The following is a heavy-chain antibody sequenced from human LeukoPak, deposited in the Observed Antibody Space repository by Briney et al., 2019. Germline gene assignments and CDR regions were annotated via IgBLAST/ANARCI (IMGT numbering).Heavy chain of an antibody. Sequence: PGGSLRLSCAASGFTFDDYAMHWVRQAPGKGLEWVSGISWNGGSLGYADSVKGRFTISRDNSKNTLYLQMNSLRAEDTAVYYCAKVGFTIFGVVTPWYFDYWGQGTLVTVSS. CDR3: AKVGFTIFGVVTPWYFDY. CDR1: GFTFDDYA. J-gene: IGHJ4*02. D-gene: IGHD3-3*01. V-gene: IGHV3-9*01. CDR2: ISWNGGSL.